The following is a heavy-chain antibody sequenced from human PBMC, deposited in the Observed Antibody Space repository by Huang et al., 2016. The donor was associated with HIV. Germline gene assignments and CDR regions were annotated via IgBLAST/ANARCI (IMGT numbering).Heavy chain of an antibody. CDR2: ISISSSYI. CDR1: GFTFSSYS. CDR3: ARAVPTPNRFGVGGFDY. V-gene: IGHV3-21*01. J-gene: IGHJ4*02. Sequence: EVQLVESGGGLVKPGGSLRLSCAAPGFTFSSYSMNWVRQAPGKGLEGVSYISISSSYIYYADSVKGRFTISRDNAKNSLYLQMNSLRAEDTAVYYCARAVPTPNRFGVGGFDYWGQGTLVTVSS. D-gene: IGHD3-3*01.